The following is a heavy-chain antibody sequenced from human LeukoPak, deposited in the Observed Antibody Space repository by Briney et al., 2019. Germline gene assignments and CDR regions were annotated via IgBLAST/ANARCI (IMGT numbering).Heavy chain of an antibody. CDR2: ISWDGDDI. V-gene: IGHV3-9*01. J-gene: IGHJ5*02. CDR1: GFTFHDYA. Sequence: QSGRSLRLSCAASGFTFHDYAMHWVRQAPGKGLEWVSGISWDGDDIGYADSVKGRFTISRDNAKNSLYLHMNSLRPEDTALYYCVQDSRPGIRYSSSWYGDNWFDPWGQGTLVTVSS. CDR3: VQDSRPGIRYSSSWYGDNWFDP. D-gene: IGHD6-13*01.